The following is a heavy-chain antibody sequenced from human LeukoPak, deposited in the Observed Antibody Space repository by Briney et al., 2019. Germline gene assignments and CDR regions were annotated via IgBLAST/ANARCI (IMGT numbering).Heavy chain of an antibody. V-gene: IGHV1-18*01. J-gene: IGHJ4*02. CDR2: ISAYNGNT. D-gene: IGHD6-13*01. CDR3: ARVSLNKAWMWHSSSWYYFDY. Sequence: ASVKVSCRASGYTFTSYVMHWVRQAPGQRLEWMGWISAYNGNTNYAQKLQGRVTMTTDTSTSTAYMELRSLRSDDTAVYYCARVSLNKAWMWHSSSWYYFDYWGQGTLVTVSS. CDR1: GYTFTSYV.